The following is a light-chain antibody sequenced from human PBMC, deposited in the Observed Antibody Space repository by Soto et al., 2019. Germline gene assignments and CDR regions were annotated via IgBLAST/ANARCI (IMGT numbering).Light chain of an antibody. V-gene: IGKV3-15*01. CDR1: QSVSSN. Sequence: EIVMTPSPATLSVSPGERATLSCRASQSVSSNLAWYQQKPGQAPRLLIYGASTRATGIPARFSGSGSGTEFTLTISSLQSEDFAVYYCQQYNNWPRTFGQGTKGDIK. CDR3: QQYNNWPRT. J-gene: IGKJ1*01. CDR2: GAS.